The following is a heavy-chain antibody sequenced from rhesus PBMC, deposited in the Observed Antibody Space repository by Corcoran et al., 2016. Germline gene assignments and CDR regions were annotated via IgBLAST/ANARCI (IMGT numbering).Heavy chain of an antibody. CDR1: GYSISRGYY. CDR2: IYGSGGSN. D-gene: IGHD5-42*01. CDR3: ARVGSSWSEWDTVGTEWYFDL. J-gene: IGHJ2*01. V-gene: IGHV4S14*01. Sequence: QVQLQESGPGLVKPSETLSLTCAVSGYSISRGYYWGWIRPPPGTGLSWIGGIYGSGGSNYLNPSLKSRVTRSVDTSKNQFSLKRSSVTAADTAVYYCARVGSSWSEWDTVGTEWYFDLWGPGTPITISS.